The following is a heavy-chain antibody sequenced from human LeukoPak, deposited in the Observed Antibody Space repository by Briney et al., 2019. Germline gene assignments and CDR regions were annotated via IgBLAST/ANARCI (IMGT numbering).Heavy chain of an antibody. J-gene: IGHJ3*02. Sequence: ASVKVSCKASGYTFTSYYMHWVRQAPGQGLEWMGIINPSGGSTSYAQKFQGRVTMTRDTSTSTVYMELSSLRSDDTAVYYSARPRRGGIYDVRSGYWAFDIWGQGTMVTVSS. CDR2: INPSGGST. CDR1: GYTFTSYY. D-gene: IGHD3-3*01. V-gene: IGHV1-46*01. CDR3: ARPRRGGIYDVRSGYWAFDI.